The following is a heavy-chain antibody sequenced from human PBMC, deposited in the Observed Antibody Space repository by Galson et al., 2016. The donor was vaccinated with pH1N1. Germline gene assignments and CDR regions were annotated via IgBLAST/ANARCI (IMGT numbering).Heavy chain of an antibody. Sequence: SVKVSCKASGGTFTSYTITWVRQAPGQGLEWMGRMIPILGLSNYAQKFQGRVTITADKSRSTAYMELSSLKSEDTAVYFCARARGHAAMDPFDSWGQGTLVTVSS. J-gene: IGHJ4*02. CDR3: ARARGHAAMDPFDS. D-gene: IGHD5-18*01. CDR1: GGTFTSYT. V-gene: IGHV1-69*02. CDR2: MIPILGLS.